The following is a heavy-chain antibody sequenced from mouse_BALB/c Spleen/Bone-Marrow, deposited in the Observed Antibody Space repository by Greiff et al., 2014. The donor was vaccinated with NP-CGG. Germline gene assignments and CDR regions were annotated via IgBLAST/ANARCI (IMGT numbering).Heavy chain of an antibody. J-gene: IGHJ2*01. V-gene: IGHV1-80*01. CDR2: IYPGDGET. Sequence: VQLQESGAELVRPGSSVKISCKASGYPFSSYWVSWVKQRPGQGLEWIGQIYPGDGETNYNGKFKGNATLTADKSSSTAYMQLISLTSEDSAVYFCARKYGDYWGQGTTLTVSS. CDR3: ARKYGDY. D-gene: IGHD2-10*02. CDR1: GYPFSSYW.